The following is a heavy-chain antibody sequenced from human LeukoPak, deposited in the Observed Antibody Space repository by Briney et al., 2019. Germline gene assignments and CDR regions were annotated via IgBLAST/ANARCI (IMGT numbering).Heavy chain of an antibody. Sequence: SVKVSCKASGGTFSSYAISWVRQAPGQGLEWMGRIIPILSIANYAQKFQGRVTITADKSTSTAYMELSSLRSEDTAVYYCARKRDYGDYPHFDYWGQGTLVTVSS. CDR1: GGTFSSYA. D-gene: IGHD4-17*01. J-gene: IGHJ4*02. V-gene: IGHV1-69*04. CDR2: IIPILSIA. CDR3: ARKRDYGDYPHFDY.